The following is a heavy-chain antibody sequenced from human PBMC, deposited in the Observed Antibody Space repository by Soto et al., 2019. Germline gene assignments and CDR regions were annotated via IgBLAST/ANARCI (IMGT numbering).Heavy chain of an antibody. CDR2: VKSKNDGGTT. J-gene: IGHJ4*01. Sequence: GGSLRLSCAASGFTFSNAWINWVRQAPGKGLEWVGRVKSKNDGGTTDFAAPVKGRFAISRDDSKNMVYLEMNSLQTEDTAIYYCPPDSYTTSIIVRFDYWGHGTLVTVSS. CDR3: PPDSYTTSIIVRFDY. D-gene: IGHD3-22*01. CDR1: GFTFSNAW. V-gene: IGHV3-15*07.